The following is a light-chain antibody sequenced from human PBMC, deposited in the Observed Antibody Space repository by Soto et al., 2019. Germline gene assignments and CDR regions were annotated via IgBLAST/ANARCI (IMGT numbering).Light chain of an antibody. V-gene: IGLV1-40*01. Sequence: QSVLTQPPSVSGAPGQRVTISCTGSSSNIGAGYDVHWYQQLPGTAPKLLIYGNSNRPSGVPDRFSGSKSGTSASLAITGLQAEEEADYSCQSYDSSLSAFYVFGTGTKVTVL. CDR2: GNS. CDR3: QSYDSSLSAFYV. J-gene: IGLJ1*01. CDR1: SSNIGAGYD.